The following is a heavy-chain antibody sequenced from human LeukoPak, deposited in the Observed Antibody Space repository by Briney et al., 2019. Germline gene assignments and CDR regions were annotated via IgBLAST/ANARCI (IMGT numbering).Heavy chain of an antibody. J-gene: IGHJ4*02. CDR2: IYYSGSP. V-gene: IGHV4-59*01. D-gene: IGHD5-24*01. Sequence: PSETLSLTCTVSGDSISTYYCSWIRQPPGKGLEWIGYIYYSGSPNYNPSPKSRVTILLDTSKNQFSLKLSSVTAADTAVYYCAIGRDAYKTGYWGQGTLVTVSS. CDR1: GDSISTYY. CDR3: AIGRDAYKTGY.